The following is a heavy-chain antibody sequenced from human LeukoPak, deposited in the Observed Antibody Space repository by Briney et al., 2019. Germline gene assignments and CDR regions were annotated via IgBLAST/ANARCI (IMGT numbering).Heavy chain of an antibody. Sequence: SETLSLTCAVSGGSISSSNWWSWVRQPPGKGLEWIGEIYHSGSTNYNPSLKSRVTISVDKSKNHFSLKLSSVTAADTAVYYCAREYYDFWSGYFSFVDYWGQGTLVTVSS. D-gene: IGHD3-3*01. CDR1: GGSISSSNW. CDR2: IYHSGST. CDR3: AREYYDFWSGYFSFVDY. V-gene: IGHV4-4*02. J-gene: IGHJ4*02.